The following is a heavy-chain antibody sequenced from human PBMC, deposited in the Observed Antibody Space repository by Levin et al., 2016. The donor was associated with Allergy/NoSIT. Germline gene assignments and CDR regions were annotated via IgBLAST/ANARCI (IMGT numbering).Heavy chain of an antibody. J-gene: IGHJ3*02. Sequence: SGPTLVKPTQTLTLTCTFSGFSLSTSGVGVAWFRQPPRKTLEWLALIYWDDDKRYSPSLKSRLTITMDTSKNQVFLRMTNMDPVDTATYHCAHRDYDNSGDAFDMWGQGTMVFVSS. V-gene: IGHV2-5*02. CDR3: AHRDYDNSGDAFDM. CDR1: GFSLSTSGVG. D-gene: IGHD3-22*01. CDR2: IYWDDDK.